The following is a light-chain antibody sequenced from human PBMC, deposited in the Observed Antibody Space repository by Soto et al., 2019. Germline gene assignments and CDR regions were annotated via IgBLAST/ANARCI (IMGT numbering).Light chain of an antibody. V-gene: IGKV1-39*01. CDR3: QQTYSAPIT. CDR1: EIISSY. Sequence: DIQMTQSPSALSASIGDRVTITCRASEIISSYLNWYQQKPGKVPKLLIYASTNLQSGVPSRFSGRGAGTDFTLTITSLHPEDFATYFCQQTYSAPITFGQGTRLEIK. J-gene: IGKJ5*01. CDR2: AST.